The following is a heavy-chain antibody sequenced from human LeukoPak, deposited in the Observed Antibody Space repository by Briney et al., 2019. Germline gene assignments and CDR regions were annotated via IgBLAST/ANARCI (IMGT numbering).Heavy chain of an antibody. CDR2: INPNSGGT. CDR3: ARDVSLITARPRFVDY. J-gene: IGHJ4*02. V-gene: IGHV1-2*02. D-gene: IGHD6-6*01. Sequence: ASVKVSCKASGYTFTGYYMHWVRQGPGQGLEWMGWINPNSGGTNYAQKFQGRVTMTRDTSISTAYMELSLRSDDTAVYYCARDVSLITARPRFVDYWGQGTLVTVSS. CDR1: GYTFTGYY.